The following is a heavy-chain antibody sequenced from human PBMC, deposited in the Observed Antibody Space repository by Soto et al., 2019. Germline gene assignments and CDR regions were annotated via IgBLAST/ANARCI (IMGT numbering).Heavy chain of an antibody. CDR1: GGSISSSTYY. V-gene: IGHV4-39*01. D-gene: IGHD4-17*01. J-gene: IGHJ3*02. CDR3: ASPTRYDYGDYYAFDI. CDR2: IYYSGST. Sequence: QLQLQESGPGLVKPSETLSLTCTVSGGSISSSTYYWGWIRQPPGKGLEWIGSIYYSGSTYYNPSLKSRVTISVDTSKNQFSLKLSSVTAADTAVYYCASPTRYDYGDYYAFDIWGQGTMVTVSS.